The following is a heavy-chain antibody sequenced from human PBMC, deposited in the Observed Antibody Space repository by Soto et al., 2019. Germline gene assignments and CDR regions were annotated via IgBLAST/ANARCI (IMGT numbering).Heavy chain of an antibody. D-gene: IGHD3-22*01. Sequence: NPSETLSLTCTVSGGSISSGGYYWSWIRQHPGKGLEGIGYIYYSGSTYYNPSLKSRVTMSVDTSKNQFSLKLSSVTAADTAVYSCAREYYYDSSGYYYAHFDDWGQGTLVT. V-gene: IGHV4-31*03. J-gene: IGHJ4*02. CDR3: AREYYYDSSGYYYAHFDD. CDR1: GGSISSGGYY. CDR2: IYYSGST.